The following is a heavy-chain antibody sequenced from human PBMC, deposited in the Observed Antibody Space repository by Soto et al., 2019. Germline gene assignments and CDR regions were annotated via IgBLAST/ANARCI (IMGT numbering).Heavy chain of an antibody. CDR1: GVTCSSYS. J-gene: IGHJ6*02. V-gene: IGHV3-48*02. CDR3: ARVATTVTLGDYYYGMGV. D-gene: IGHD4-17*01. Sequence: VGPLSLSCAASGVTCSSYSMNWVRQAPGKGLEWVSYISSSSSTIYYADSVKGRFTISRDNAKNSLYLQMNSLRDEDTAVYYCARVATTVTLGDYYYGMGVWGQGTTVTVSS. CDR2: ISSSSSTI.